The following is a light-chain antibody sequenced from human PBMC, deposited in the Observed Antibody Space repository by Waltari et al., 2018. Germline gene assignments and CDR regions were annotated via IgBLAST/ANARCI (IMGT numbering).Light chain of an antibody. Sequence: DIQMTQSPSSLSASVGDRVTITCRASQSINTYLNWYQQKPGEAPKLLIHAASTLQSWVPSRFSGSGSGTDFTLTINSLQPEDFATYYCQESLRTPRCTFGQGTKLEI. CDR1: QSINTY. CDR3: QESLRTPRCT. J-gene: IGKJ2*02. V-gene: IGKV1-39*01. CDR2: AAS.